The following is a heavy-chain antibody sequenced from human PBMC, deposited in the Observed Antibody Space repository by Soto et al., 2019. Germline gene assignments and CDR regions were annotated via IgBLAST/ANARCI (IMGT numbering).Heavy chain of an antibody. CDR3: AKDGRWFGDYYYYYMDV. CDR2: ISYHGSNK. J-gene: IGHJ6*03. Sequence: QVQLVESGGGVVQPGRSLRLSCAASGFTFSTYGMHWVRQAPGKGLEWVAVISYHGSNKYYADSVKGRFTISRDNSKNTLHLQINSLRAEDTAVYYCAKDGRWFGDYYYYYMDVWGKGTTVTVSS. D-gene: IGHD3-10*01. CDR1: GFTFSTYG. V-gene: IGHV3-30*18.